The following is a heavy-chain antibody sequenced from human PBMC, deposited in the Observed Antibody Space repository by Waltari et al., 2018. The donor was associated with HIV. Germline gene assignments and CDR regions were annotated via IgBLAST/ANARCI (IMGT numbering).Heavy chain of an antibody. CDR2: IDNDGRVI. V-gene: IGHV3-74*03. D-gene: IGHD2-8*01. CDR1: GFVFGCHW. CDR3: VKDVAVTHYGVYYSGLDV. J-gene: IGHJ6*02. Sequence: VESGGNVVQPGGSLRLSCTASGFVFGCHWMHWVRQSPGGGLFWVSRIDNDGRVIKYANSVKGRFTLSRDNTKEMLFLEMKSLRSEDSGIYYCVKDVAVTHYGVYYSGLDVWGQGTTVTV.